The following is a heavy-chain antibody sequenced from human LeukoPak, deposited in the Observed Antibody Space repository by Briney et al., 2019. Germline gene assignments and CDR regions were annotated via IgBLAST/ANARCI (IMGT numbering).Heavy chain of an antibody. V-gene: IGHV3-7*01. Sequence: GGSLRLSCVAPGLTLSNYWMSWVRQAPGKGLVWVATIKPDGSEKYYVDSVKGRFTISRDNAKRSLYLQMDSLRAEDTAVYYCARDASAYYWGQGTWSPSPQ. CDR2: IKPDGSEK. CDR1: GLTLSNYW. J-gene: IGHJ4*02. D-gene: IGHD3-3*01. CDR3: ARDASAYY.